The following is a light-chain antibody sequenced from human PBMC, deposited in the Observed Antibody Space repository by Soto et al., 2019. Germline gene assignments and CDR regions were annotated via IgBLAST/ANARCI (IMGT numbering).Light chain of an antibody. V-gene: IGKV1-12*01. Sequence: DIQMTQSPSSVSASVGDRVTITCRASQDISSWLAWYRQKPGKAPDLLIYSASSLQSGVPSTFSGSGSGTDFTLTISSLQPEDFATYYCQQANSFPITFGGGTKVDIK. CDR3: QQANSFPIT. J-gene: IGKJ4*01. CDR2: SAS. CDR1: QDISSW.